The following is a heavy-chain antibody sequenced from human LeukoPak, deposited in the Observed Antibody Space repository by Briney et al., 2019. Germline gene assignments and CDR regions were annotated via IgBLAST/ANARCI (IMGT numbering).Heavy chain of an antibody. CDR1: GFTFSSYA. Sequence: GGSLRLSCAASGFTFSSYAMSWDRQAPGKGLEWVSVISGSGGSTYYTDSVKGRFTISRDNSKNTLYLQMNSLRAEDTAVYYCAKDPYYESSGYWDYWGQGSLVTVSS. V-gene: IGHV3-23*01. CDR2: ISGSGGST. J-gene: IGHJ4*02. D-gene: IGHD3-22*01. CDR3: AKDPYYESSGYWDY.